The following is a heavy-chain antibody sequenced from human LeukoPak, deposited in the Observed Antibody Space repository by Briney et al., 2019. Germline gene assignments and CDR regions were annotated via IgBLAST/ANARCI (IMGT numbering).Heavy chain of an antibody. D-gene: IGHD3-10*01. Sequence: PSETLSLTCTVSGGSISSSNYYWSWIRQPPGKELGRIASINYSGSTYYNPSLKSPVTISVDTSKNQFSLRLSSVTAADTAVYFCARYVVYGSGKYYFDYWGQGSLVTVS. J-gene: IGHJ4*02. CDR3: ARYVVYGSGKYYFDY. CDR2: INYSGST. CDR1: GGSISSSNYY. V-gene: IGHV4-39*01.